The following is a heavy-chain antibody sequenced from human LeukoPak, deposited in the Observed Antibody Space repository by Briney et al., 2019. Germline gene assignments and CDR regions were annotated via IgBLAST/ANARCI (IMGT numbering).Heavy chain of an antibody. Sequence: PSETLSLTCAVYGGSFSDYYWTWIRQPPGGGLEWMGEINESGSTNNNPSLESRVTISVDTSKNQFSLTLTSVTAADTAVYYCAREHMVRGVAFDYWGQGTLVTVSS. D-gene: IGHD3-10*01. CDR3: AREHMVRGVAFDY. CDR1: GGSFSDYY. CDR2: INESGST. V-gene: IGHV4-34*01. J-gene: IGHJ4*02.